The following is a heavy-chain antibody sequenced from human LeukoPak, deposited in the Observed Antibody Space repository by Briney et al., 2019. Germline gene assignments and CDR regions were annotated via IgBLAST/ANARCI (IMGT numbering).Heavy chain of an antibody. CDR3: ARGFWSGYFTDY. Sequence: QPGESLRLSCAASGFTFSSYWMHWVRHAPGKGLVWVSRINSDGSSTSYADSVKGRFTISRDNAKNTLYLQMNSLRAEDTAVYYCARGFWSGYFTDYWGQGTLVTVSS. V-gene: IGHV3-74*01. D-gene: IGHD3-3*01. CDR2: INSDGSST. J-gene: IGHJ4*02. CDR1: GFTFSSYW.